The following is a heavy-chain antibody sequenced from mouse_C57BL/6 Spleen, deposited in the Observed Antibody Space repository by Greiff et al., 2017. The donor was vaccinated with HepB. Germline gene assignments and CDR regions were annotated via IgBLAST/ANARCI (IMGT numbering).Heavy chain of an antibody. D-gene: IGHD2-4*01. CDR3: ARGKDLGLHVSWFAY. J-gene: IGHJ3*01. CDR1: GYAFSSYW. CDR2: IYPGDGDT. V-gene: IGHV1-80*01. Sequence: QVQLKQSGAELVKPGASVKISCKASGYAFSSYWMNWVKQRPGKGLEWIGQIYPGDGDTNYNGKFKGKATLTADKSSSTAYMQLSSLTSEDSAVYFCARGKDLGLHVSWFAYWGQGTLVTVSA.